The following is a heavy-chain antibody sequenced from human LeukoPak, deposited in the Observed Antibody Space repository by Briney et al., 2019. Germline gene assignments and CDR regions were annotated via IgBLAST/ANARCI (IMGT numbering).Heavy chain of an antibody. CDR2: IYSGGST. J-gene: IGHJ6*02. V-gene: IGHV3-66*02. CDR1: GFTFSSYA. CDR3: AREPRVGATLFNYYYGMDV. Sequence: GGSLRLSCAASGFTFSSYAMSWVRQAPGKGLEWVSVIYSGGSTYYADSVKGRFTISRDNSKNTLYLQMNSLRAEDTAVYYCAREPRVGATLFNYYYGMDVWGQGTTVTVSS. D-gene: IGHD1-26*01.